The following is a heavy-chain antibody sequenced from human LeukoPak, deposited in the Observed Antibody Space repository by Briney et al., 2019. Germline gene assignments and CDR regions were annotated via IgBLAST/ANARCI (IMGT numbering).Heavy chain of an antibody. J-gene: IGHJ6*03. CDR3: AATPSRIAVAGTPLDYYYMDV. CDR2: FNPDSGGT. V-gene: IGHV1-2*02. D-gene: IGHD6-19*01. CDR1: GYTFTGYY. Sequence: ASVKVSCKASGYTFTGYYMHWVRQAPGQGLEWMGWFNPDSGGTNYAQKLQGRVTMTTDTSTSTAYMELRSLRSDDTAVYYCAATPSRIAVAGTPLDYYYMDVWGKGTTVTVSS.